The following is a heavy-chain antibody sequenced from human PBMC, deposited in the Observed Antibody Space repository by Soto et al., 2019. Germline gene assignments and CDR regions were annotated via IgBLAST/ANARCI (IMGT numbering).Heavy chain of an antibody. J-gene: IGHJ3*02. CDR1: GYSFTSYW. Sequence: GESLKISCKGSGYSFTSYWIGWVRQMPGKGLEWMGIIYPGDSDTRYSPSFQGQVTISADKSISTAYLQWSSLKASDTAMYYCARHVSQDIVVVPAAPHDAFDIWGQGTKVTVSS. CDR2: IYPGDSDT. CDR3: ARHVSQDIVVVPAAPHDAFDI. V-gene: IGHV5-51*01. D-gene: IGHD2-2*01.